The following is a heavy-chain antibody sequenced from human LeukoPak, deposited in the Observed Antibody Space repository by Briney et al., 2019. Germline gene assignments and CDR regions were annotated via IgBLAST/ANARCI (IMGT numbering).Heavy chain of an antibody. J-gene: IGHJ4*02. D-gene: IGHD1-26*01. Sequence: SETLSLTCAVYGGSFSGYYWSWIRQPPGKGLEWIGEINHSGSTNYNPSLKSRVTISVDTSKNQFSLKLSSVTAADTAVYYCARRLVGATWFSYWGQGTLVTVSS. CDR2: INHSGST. V-gene: IGHV4-34*01. CDR3: ARRLVGATWFSY. CDR1: GGSFSGYY.